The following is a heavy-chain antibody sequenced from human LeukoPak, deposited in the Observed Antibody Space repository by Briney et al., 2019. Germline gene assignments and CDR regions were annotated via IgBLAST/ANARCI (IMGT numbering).Heavy chain of an antibody. J-gene: IGHJ6*03. V-gene: IGHV1-8*03. CDR1: GYTFGSDD. CDR3: ARVYCGGDCYSWYYYYYMDV. Sequence: ASVKVSCKASGYTFGSDDINWVRQATGQGLEWMGWMNPNSGNTGYAQKFQGRVTITRNTSISTAYMELSSLRPEDTAVYYCARVYCGGDCYSWYYYYYMDVWGKGTTVTVSS. CDR2: MNPNSGNT. D-gene: IGHD2-21*02.